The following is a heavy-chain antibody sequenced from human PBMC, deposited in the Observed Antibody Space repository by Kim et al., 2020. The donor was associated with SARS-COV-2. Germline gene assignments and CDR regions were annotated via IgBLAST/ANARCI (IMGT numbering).Heavy chain of an antibody. CDR2: ISGSGGST. D-gene: IGHD3-10*01. CDR3: AKDESDYYGSGSYYLPPDY. J-gene: IGHJ4*02. CDR1: GFTFSSYA. V-gene: IGHV3-23*01. Sequence: GGSLGLSCAASGFTFSSYAMSWVRQAPGKGLEWVSHISGSGGSTDYADSVKGRFTISRDNSKNTLYLQMNSLRAEDTAVYYCAKDESDYYGSGSYYLPPDYWGQGTLVTVSS.